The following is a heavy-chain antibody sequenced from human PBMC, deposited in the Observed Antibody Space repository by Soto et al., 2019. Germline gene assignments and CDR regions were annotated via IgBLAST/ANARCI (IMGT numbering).Heavy chain of an antibody. CDR1: GFTYNSYD. CDR3: TRAAFGDGMDL. V-gene: IGHV3-13*01. J-gene: IGHJ6*02. D-gene: IGHD3-10*01. CDR2: MGGAGAK. Sequence: EVQLVESGGGAVQPGGSLRLSCAAYGFTYNSYDMHWVRQVAGGRLEWVSSMGGAGAKEYAASVRGRFIISRDNAKNSLYLQMDNLRVGDTAVYYCTRAAFGDGMDLRGQGTPVTVSS.